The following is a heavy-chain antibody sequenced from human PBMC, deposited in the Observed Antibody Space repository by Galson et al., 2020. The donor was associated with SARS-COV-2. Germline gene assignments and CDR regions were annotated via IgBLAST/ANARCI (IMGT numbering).Heavy chain of an antibody. D-gene: IGHD3-9*01. CDR1: GYSISSGYY. Sequence: SETLSLTCAVSGYSISSGYYWGWIRQPPGKGLEWIGSIYHSGSTYYNPSLKSRVTISVDTSKNQFSLKLSSVTAADTAVYYCAREGLRYFDWLLESFDYWGQGTLVTVSS. V-gene: IGHV4-38-2*02. J-gene: IGHJ4*02. CDR2: IYHSGST. CDR3: AREGLRYFDWLLESFDY.